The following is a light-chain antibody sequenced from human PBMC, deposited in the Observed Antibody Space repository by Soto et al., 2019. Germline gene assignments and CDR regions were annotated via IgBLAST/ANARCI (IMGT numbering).Light chain of an antibody. V-gene: IGKV3-15*01. CDR3: QQYNDWPPWT. Sequence: EIVMTQSPATLSVSPGERVTLSCRASQSVSTNLAWYQQKPGQAPRLLIHGASTRAADIPARFSGSGSGTEFTLTISSLQSEDFAVYYCQQYNDWPPWTFGQGTKVEIK. J-gene: IGKJ1*01. CDR2: GAS. CDR1: QSVSTN.